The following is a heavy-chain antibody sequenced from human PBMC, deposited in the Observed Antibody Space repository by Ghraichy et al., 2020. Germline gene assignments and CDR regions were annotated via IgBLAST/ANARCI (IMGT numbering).Heavy chain of an antibody. V-gene: IGHV3-48*02. J-gene: IGHJ4*02. D-gene: IGHD2-21*01. CDR1: GFTFSSYS. CDR2: ISSSSSTI. CDR3: ARGPRDRGDHGDFDY. Sequence: GGSLRLSCAASGFTFSSYSMNWVRQAPGKGLEWVSYISSSSSTIYYADSVKGRFTISRDNAKNSLYLQMNSLRDEDTAVYYCARGPRDRGDHGDFDYWGQGTLVTVSS.